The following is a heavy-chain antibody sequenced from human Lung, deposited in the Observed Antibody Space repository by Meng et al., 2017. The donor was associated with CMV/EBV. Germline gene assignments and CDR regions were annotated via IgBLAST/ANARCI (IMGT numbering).Heavy chain of an antibody. CDR3: ARDWGYSYGTD. CDR2: IKQNGSEK. CDR1: GFTFSNYW. D-gene: IGHD5-18*01. V-gene: IGHV3-7*01. Sequence: GESLKISCAASGFTFSNYWMSWVRQAPGKGLEWVDNIKQNGSEKYYVDSVKGRFTISRDNAKNSLYLQMNSLRAEDTAVYYCARDWGYSYGTDWGQGTLVTGSS. J-gene: IGHJ4*02.